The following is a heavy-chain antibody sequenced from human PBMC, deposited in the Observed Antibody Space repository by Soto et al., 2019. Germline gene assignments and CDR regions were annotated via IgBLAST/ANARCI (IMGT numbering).Heavy chain of an antibody. Sequence: QVQLVQSGAEVKKPGASVKVSCKASGYTFNRYGISWVRQAPGQGLEWMGWISAYNGNTNFAQKFQGRVTMTTDTSTSTAYMVLRSLRYDDTAVYYCAREGYYGSGSADYWGQGTLVTVSS. CDR1: GYTFNRYG. CDR2: ISAYNGNT. D-gene: IGHD3-10*01. V-gene: IGHV1-18*01. CDR3: AREGYYGSGSADY. J-gene: IGHJ4*02.